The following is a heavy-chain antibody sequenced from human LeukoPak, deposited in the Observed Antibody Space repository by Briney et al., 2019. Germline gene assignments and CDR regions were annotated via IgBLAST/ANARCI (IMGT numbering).Heavy chain of an antibody. J-gene: IGHJ4*02. CDR3: ARDFWGSPGFDY. CDR2: IKQDGSEK. D-gene: IGHD3-16*01. Sequence: GGSLRLSCAASGFTFSSYRMSWVRQAPGKGLEWVANIKQDGSEKYYVDSMKGRFTISRDNAKNTLYLQMNSLRAEDTAVYYCARDFWGSPGFDYWGQGTLVTVSS. CDR1: GFTFSSYR. V-gene: IGHV3-7*01.